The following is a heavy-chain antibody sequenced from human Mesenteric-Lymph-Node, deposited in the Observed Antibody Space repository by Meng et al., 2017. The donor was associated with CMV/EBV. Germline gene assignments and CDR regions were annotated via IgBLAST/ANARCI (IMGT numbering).Heavy chain of an antibody. Sequence: GFTFSDYVMRWVRQAPGKGLEWVSSIRRGGGSTWYADSVKGRFTISRDNSKNTLYLQMSSLRAEDTAVYYCAKTGGADDYANIWFDPWGQGTLVTVSS. D-gene: IGHD4-17*01. CDR3: AKTGGADDYANIWFDP. CDR1: GFTFSDYV. CDR2: IRRGGGST. J-gene: IGHJ5*02. V-gene: IGHV3-23*01.